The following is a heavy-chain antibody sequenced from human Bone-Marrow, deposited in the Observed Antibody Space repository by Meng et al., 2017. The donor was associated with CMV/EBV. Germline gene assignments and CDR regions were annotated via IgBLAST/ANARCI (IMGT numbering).Heavy chain of an antibody. Sequence: GGSLRLSCKGSGYSFTSYWIGWVRQMPGKGLEWMGIIYPGDSDTRYSPSFQGQVTISADKSISTAYLQWSSLKASDTAMYYCARLGGSYYKGFDYWGQGTLVTASS. V-gene: IGHV5-51*01. CDR2: IYPGDSDT. CDR1: GYSFTSYW. CDR3: ARLGGSYYKGFDY. D-gene: IGHD1-26*01. J-gene: IGHJ4*02.